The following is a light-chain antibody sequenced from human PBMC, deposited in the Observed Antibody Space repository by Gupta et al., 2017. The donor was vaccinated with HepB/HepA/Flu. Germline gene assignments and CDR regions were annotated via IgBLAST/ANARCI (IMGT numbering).Light chain of an antibody. J-gene: IGKJ1*01. CDR1: QSINSY. V-gene: IGKV1-5*03. CDR3: QQYNSYASWT. Sequence: DIQMTQSPSNLSASVGDRATITCRASQSINSYLVWYQQKPGKAPNVLIYKASSLESGVPSRFSGSGCETEFTLTISSLQPDDFFTYYCQQYNSYASWTFGQGTKVEIK. CDR2: KAS.